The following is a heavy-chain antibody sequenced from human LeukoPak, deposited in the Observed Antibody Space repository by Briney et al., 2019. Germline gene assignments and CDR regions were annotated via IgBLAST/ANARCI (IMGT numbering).Heavy chain of an antibody. CDR1: GFTFSSYG. CDR3: AKGSITVFGVVSY. Sequence: GGSLRLSCAASGFTFSSYGTHWVRQAPGKGLEWVAFIRYDGSNKYYADSVKGRFTISRDNSKNTLYLQMNSLRAEDTAVYYCAKGSITVFGVVSYWGQGTLVTVSS. CDR2: IRYDGSNK. J-gene: IGHJ4*02. V-gene: IGHV3-30*02. D-gene: IGHD3-3*01.